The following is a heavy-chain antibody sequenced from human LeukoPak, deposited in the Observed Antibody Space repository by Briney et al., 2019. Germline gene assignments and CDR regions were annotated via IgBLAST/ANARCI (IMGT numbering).Heavy chain of an antibody. J-gene: IGHJ5*02. CDR3: ARLRITMVRGVIYFDP. CDR2: IDPSDSYT. V-gene: IGHV5-10-1*01. D-gene: IGHD3-10*01. Sequence: GESLKISCKGSGYRFTSYWISWVRQMPGKGLGWMGRIDPSDSYTNYSPSFQGHVTISADKSISTAYLQWSSLKASDTAMYYCARLRITMVRGVIYFDPWGQGTLVTVSS. CDR1: GYRFTSYW.